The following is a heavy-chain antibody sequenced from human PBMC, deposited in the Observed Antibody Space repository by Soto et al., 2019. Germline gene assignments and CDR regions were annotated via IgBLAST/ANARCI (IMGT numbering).Heavy chain of an antibody. Sequence: QVQLVESGGGLVKPGGSLRLSCVASGFAFSDHYMTWIRQAPGKGLEWISYISSSATTIFYAESVRGRFSISRDNAKNSMVLQMNSLRVDDTAVYYCARDHCSSASCYTEAYYYYGMDVWGQGTTVTVSS. V-gene: IGHV3-11*01. CDR2: ISSSATTI. J-gene: IGHJ6*02. CDR3: ARDHCSSASCYTEAYYYYGMDV. CDR1: GFAFSDHY. D-gene: IGHD2-2*02.